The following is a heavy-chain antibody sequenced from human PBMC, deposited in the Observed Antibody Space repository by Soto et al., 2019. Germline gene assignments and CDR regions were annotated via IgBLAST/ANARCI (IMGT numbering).Heavy chain of an antibody. J-gene: IGHJ4*02. D-gene: IGHD3-22*01. CDR2: IYYSGST. V-gene: IGHV4-30-4*08. Sequence: PSETLSLTCTVSGDSIMRDSYYWNWIRQHPGKGLEWIGYIYYSGSTYYNPSLKSRVTISVDTSKNQFSLKLSSVTAADTAVYYCTRAPTYYYDSSGPKVDYWGQGTLVTFSS. CDR1: GDSIMRDSYY. CDR3: TRAPTYYYDSSGPKVDY.